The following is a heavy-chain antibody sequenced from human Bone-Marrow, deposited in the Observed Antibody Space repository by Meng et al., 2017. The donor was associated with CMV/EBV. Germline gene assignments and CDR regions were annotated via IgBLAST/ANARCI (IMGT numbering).Heavy chain of an antibody. CDR2: IHPHRGDT. CDR3: ARARSEHSYAYDGTDYYYYYGMDV. V-gene: IGHV1-2*02. J-gene: IGHJ6*02. CDR1: GYTFTAHY. D-gene: IGHD5-18*01. Sequence: ASVKVSCKASGYTFTAHYFHWVRQAPGQGLEWMGWIHPHRGDTNYAQQFQGRVTLTRDTSINTGYMEVSRLRSDDTAVYFCARARSEHSYAYDGTDYYYYYGMDVWGQGTTVTVSS.